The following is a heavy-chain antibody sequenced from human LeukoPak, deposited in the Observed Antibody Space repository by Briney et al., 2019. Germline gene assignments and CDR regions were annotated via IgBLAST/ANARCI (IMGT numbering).Heavy chain of an antibody. V-gene: IGHV1-2*02. CDR1: GYTFTGYY. CDR2: INPNSGGT. J-gene: IGHJ3*02. D-gene: IGHD3-3*01. CDR3: AKDRDFWSGNDDAFDI. Sequence: ASVKVSCKASGYTFTGYYMHWVRQAPGQGLEWMGWINPNSGGTNYAQKFKGRVTMTRDTSISTAYMELSRLRSDDTAVYYCAKDRDFWSGNDDAFDIWGQGTMVTVSS.